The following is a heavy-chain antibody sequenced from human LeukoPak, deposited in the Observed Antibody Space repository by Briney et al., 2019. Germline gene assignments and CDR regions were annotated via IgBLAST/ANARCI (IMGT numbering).Heavy chain of an antibody. Sequence: PSETLSLTCTVSGGSISSGGYYWSWIRQHPGKGLEWIGYIYYSGSTYYNPSLKSRVTISVDTSKNQFSLKLSSVTAADTAVYYCAREGSQNCTNGVCYLGWFDPWGQGTLVTVPS. D-gene: IGHD2-8*01. CDR3: AREGSQNCTNGVCYLGWFDP. CDR1: GGSISSGGYY. J-gene: IGHJ5*02. V-gene: IGHV4-31*03. CDR2: IYYSGST.